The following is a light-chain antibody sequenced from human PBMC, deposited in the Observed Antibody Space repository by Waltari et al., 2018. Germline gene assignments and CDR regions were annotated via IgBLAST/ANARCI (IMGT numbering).Light chain of an antibody. CDR2: KVT. Sequence: IVMTQTPLSLPVTPGEPASISCRSSQSLLHSNGNTYLHWYLQKPGQSPRLLIYKVTSRESGVPDRFSGSGSGTDFTLKISRVEPEDVGFYYCLQSSKDPWTFGQGTKVEIK. J-gene: IGKJ1*01. CDR1: QSLLHSNGNTY. CDR3: LQSSKDPWT. V-gene: IGKV2-29*03.